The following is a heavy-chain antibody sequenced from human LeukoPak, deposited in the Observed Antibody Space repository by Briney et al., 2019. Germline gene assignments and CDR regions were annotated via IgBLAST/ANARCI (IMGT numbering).Heavy chain of an antibody. CDR1: GFTFSSYA. CDR2: ISSDGSHE. Sequence: PGGSLRLSCAASGFTFSSYAMHWVRQAPGKGLEWVAVISSDGSHEYYVDSAKGRFTISRDNSKNTLYLQMNSLRAEDTAVYYCAKGGRYCSSVNCSSFPDAFDIWGHGTMVTVSS. J-gene: IGHJ3*02. V-gene: IGHV3-30*04. D-gene: IGHD2-15*01. CDR3: AKGGRYCSSVNCSSFPDAFDI.